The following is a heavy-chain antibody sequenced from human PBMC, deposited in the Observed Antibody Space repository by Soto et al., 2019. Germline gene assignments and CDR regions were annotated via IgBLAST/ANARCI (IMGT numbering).Heavy chain of an antibody. V-gene: IGHV1-18*01. CDR1: GYTFTSYG. CDR2: ISAYNGNT. Sequence: QVQLVQSGAEVKKPGASVKVSCKASGYTFTSYGISWVRQAPGQGLEWMGWISAYNGNTNYAQKLQGRVTMTTDTSTSTAYMELRSLRSDDTAVYYCARGFYSSSWYAEGGSLFDPWGQGTLVTVSS. J-gene: IGHJ5*02. D-gene: IGHD6-13*01. CDR3: ARGFYSSSWYAEGGSLFDP.